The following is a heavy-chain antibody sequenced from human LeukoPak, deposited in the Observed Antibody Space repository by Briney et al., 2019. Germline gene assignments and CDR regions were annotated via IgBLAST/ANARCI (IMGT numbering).Heavy chain of an antibody. Sequence: GGSLRLSCSASGFTFSTYAIHWVRQASGKGLEWIGLMEKELNGYATAYAASVRGRFTISRDDSQNTAYLQMDSLKTEDTALYYCTRDSGTYNWLDPWGQGTLVTVSS. CDR3: TRDSGTYNWLDP. J-gene: IGHJ5*02. D-gene: IGHD1-26*01. CDR1: GFTFSTYA. CDR2: MEKELNGYAT. V-gene: IGHV3-73*01.